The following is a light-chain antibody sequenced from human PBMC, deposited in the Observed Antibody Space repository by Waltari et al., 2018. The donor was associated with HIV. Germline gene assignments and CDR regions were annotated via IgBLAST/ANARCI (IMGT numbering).Light chain of an antibody. V-gene: IGKV3-20*01. CDR3: RPHGRPQFT. CDR2: GAS. J-gene: IGKJ2*01. Sequence: EIVLTQSPGTLSLSPGQSATLSCRASQSVDNNYLIWYQKKPAQAPRLLIYGASSRATGIPDRFSGRGSGTDFALTFRRLEPEDFAVYCGRPHGRPQFTFGHGTRVEIK. CDR1: QSVDNNY.